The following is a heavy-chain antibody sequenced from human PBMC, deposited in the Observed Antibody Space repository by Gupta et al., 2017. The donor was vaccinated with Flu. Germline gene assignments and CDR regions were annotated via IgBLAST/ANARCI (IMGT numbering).Heavy chain of an antibody. CDR3: ARDRIYYDSSGYYFGAFDI. V-gene: IGHV3-33*01. CDR2: IWYDGSNK. CDR1: GFTFSSSG. J-gene: IGHJ3*02. D-gene: IGHD3-22*01. Sequence: QVQLVESGGGVVQPGRSLRLSCAASGFTFSSSGMHWVRQAPGKGLEWVAVIWYDGSNKYYADSVKGRFTISRDNSKNTLYLQMNSLRAEDTAVYYCARDRIYYDSSGYYFGAFDIWGQGTMVTVSS.